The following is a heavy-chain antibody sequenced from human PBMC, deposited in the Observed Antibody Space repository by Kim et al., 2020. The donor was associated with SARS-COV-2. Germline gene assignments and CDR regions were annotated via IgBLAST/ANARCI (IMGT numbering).Heavy chain of an antibody. D-gene: IGHD2-2*01. CDR3: AKGERRSGIVVVQAAPFDI. CDR1: GFTFSSYA. J-gene: IGHJ3*02. Sequence: GGSLRLSCAASGFTFSSYAMSWVRQAPGKGLEWVSAISGSGGSTYYADSVKGRFTISRDNTKNTLYLQMNSLRAEDTAVYYCAKGERRSGIVVVQAAPFDIWGQGTMVTVSS. V-gene: IGHV3-23*01. CDR2: ISGSGGST.